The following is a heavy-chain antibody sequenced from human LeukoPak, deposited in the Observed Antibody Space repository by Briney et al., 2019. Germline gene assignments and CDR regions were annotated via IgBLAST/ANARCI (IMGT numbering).Heavy chain of an antibody. CDR2: IYYSGST. CDR1: GGSISSSSSY. Sequence: SETLSLTCTVSGGSISSSSSYWGWIRQPPGKGLEWIGSIYYSGSTYYNPSLKSRVTISVDTSKNQFSLKLSSVTAADTAVYYCARLALIGLDYWGQGTLVTVSS. D-gene: IGHD3-16*02. J-gene: IGHJ4*02. CDR3: ARLALIGLDY. V-gene: IGHV4-39*01.